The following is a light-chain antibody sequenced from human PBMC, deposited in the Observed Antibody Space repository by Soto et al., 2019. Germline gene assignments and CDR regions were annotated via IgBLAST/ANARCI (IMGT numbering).Light chain of an antibody. CDR2: SND. CDR1: SSNIGSNT. CDR3: AAWDDSLNGWV. J-gene: IGLJ3*02. V-gene: IGLV1-44*01. Sequence: QSVLAQAPSASGTPGQRVTISCSGSSSNIGSNTVTWYQQVPGTAPKLLIYSNDQRPSGVPDRFSCSKSGTSASLAIAGLQSEDEADYYCAAWDDSLNGWVFGGGTKLTVL.